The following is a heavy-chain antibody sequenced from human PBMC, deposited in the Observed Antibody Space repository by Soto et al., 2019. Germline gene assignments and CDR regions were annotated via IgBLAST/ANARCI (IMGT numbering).Heavy chain of an antibody. Sequence: GRSQRLAYAAAGFTFNNYTMAWVRQAPGKGLEWVSSISGSGSSPSYADSVQGRFIIYRDNSRTTLSPQMNSLRAEDTATYYCAKARCTGNSCYVPDYWGHGSLVTVSS. J-gene: IGHJ4*01. V-gene: IGHV3-23*01. CDR2: ISGSGSSP. CDR3: AKARCTGNSCYVPDY. CDR1: GFTFNNYT. D-gene: IGHD2-8*02.